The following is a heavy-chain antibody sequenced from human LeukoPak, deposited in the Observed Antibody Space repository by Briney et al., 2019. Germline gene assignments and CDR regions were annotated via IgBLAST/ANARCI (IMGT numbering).Heavy chain of an antibody. CDR2: ISPYNGNT. Sequence: ASVKVSCKASGYTFTSYGISWVRQAPGQGLEWMGWISPYNGNTNYAQKLQGRVTMTTDTSTSTAYMELRSLRSNDTAVYYCARFRAGVGEPYGDYWGQGTLVTVSS. CDR3: ARFRAGVGEPYGDY. V-gene: IGHV1-18*01. J-gene: IGHJ4*02. CDR1: GYTFTSYG. D-gene: IGHD3-10*01.